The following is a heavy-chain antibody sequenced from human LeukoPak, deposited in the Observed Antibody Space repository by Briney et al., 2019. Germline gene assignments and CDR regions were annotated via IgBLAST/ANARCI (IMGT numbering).Heavy chain of an antibody. D-gene: IGHD2-15*01. CDR3: VVVAATQSVDY. CDR2: INDDTP. CDR1: GFTFNTYS. J-gene: IGHJ4*02. V-gene: IGHV3-69-1*01. Sequence: GGSLRLSCTTSGFTFNTYSMSWVRQSPGKGLEWVSAINDDTPYYADSVKGRFTISRDNAKNSLYLQMNSLRAEDTAVYYCVVVAATQSVDYWGQGTLVTVSS.